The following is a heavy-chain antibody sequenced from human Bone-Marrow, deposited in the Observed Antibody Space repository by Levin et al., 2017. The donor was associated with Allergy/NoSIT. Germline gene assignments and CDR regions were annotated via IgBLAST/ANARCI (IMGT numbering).Heavy chain of an antibody. CDR1: GFTFSSYA. J-gene: IGHJ3*01. CDR2: INGGGATT. CDR3: AKCSSGCQYGSFDL. V-gene: IGHV3-23*01. D-gene: IGHD6-19*01. Sequence: LSLTCAASGFTFSSYAMSWVRQAPGKGLEWVSAINGGGATTKYADSVKGRFTISRDNSKNTLYLQMNSLRADDTAVFYCAKCSSGCQYGSFDLWGQGTMVTVSS.